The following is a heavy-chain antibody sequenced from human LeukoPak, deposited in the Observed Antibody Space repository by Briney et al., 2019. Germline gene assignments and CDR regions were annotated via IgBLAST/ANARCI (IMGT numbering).Heavy chain of an antibody. Sequence: ASVKVSCKASGYTFTSYAISWVRQAPGQGLEWMGWISAYNGNTNYAQNFQGRVTMTTDTSTNTAYMELRSLRSDDTAVYYCARGDWGRHSDYWGQGTLVTVSS. V-gene: IGHV1-18*01. D-gene: IGHD3-16*01. J-gene: IGHJ4*02. CDR1: GYTFTSYA. CDR3: ARGDWGRHSDY. CDR2: ISAYNGNT.